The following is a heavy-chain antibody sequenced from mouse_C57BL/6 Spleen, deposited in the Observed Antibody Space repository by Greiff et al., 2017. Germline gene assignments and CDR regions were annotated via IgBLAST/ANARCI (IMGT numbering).Heavy chain of an antibody. CDR1: GFTFSDYY. CDR2: INYDGSST. V-gene: IGHV5-16*01. Sequence: EVMLVESEGGLVQPGSSMKLSCTASGFTFSDYYMAWVRQVPEKGLEWVANINYDGSSTYYLDSLKSRFIISRDNAKNILYLQMSSLKSEDTATYYCAREGADGYVVWGTGTTVTVSS. D-gene: IGHD2-3*01. CDR3: AREGADGYVV. J-gene: IGHJ1*03.